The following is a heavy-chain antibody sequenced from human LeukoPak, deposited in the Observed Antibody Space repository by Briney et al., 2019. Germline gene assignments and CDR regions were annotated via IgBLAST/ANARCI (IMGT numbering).Heavy chain of an antibody. CDR1: GGSFSGYY. CDR3: ARATADFWSGYYSY. CDR2: INHSGST. V-gene: IGHV4-34*01. J-gene: IGHJ4*02. D-gene: IGHD3-3*01. Sequence: PSETLSLTCAVYGGSFSGYYWSWIRQPPGKGLEWIGEINHSGSTNYNPSLKSRVTISVDTSKNQFSLKLSSVTAADTAVYYCARATADFWSGYYSYWGQGTLVTVSS.